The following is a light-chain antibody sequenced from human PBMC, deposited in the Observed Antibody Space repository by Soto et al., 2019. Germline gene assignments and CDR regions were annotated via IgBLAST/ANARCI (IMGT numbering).Light chain of an antibody. CDR1: ESIRNN. CDR2: AAA. V-gene: IGKV1-39*01. CDR3: QQTYSTPRGA. Sequence: EIQMTQSPSSLSASVGDRVTITCRASESIRNNLNWYQQKPGKAPKLLIYAAATLQSGVPSRFSGGGSGTEFPLTIGSLQPEDFTTYYCQQTYSTPRGAFCQGTKVEFK. J-gene: IGKJ1*01.